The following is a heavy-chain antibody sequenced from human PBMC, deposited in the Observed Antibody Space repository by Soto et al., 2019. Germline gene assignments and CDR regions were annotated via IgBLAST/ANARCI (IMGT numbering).Heavy chain of an antibody. V-gene: IGHV1-2*02. CDR3: ARDNPYDISLYYYYYGMDV. D-gene: IGHD3-9*01. CDR1: GYTFTGYY. J-gene: IGHJ6*02. CDR2: INPNSGGT. Sequence: ASVKVSCKASGYTFTGYYMHWVRQAPGQGLEWMGWINPNSGGTKYSQKFQGRVTITRDTSASTAYMELSSLRSEDTAVYYCARDNPYDISLYYYYYGMDVWGQGTTVTVSS.